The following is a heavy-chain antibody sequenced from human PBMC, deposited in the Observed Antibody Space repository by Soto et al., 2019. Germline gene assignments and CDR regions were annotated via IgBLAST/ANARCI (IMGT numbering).Heavy chain of an antibody. D-gene: IGHD2-15*01. V-gene: IGHV2-5*02. CDR2: IYWDDDK. J-gene: IGHJ4*02. Sequence: SGPTLVNPTQTLTLTCSFSGFSLSTTGVAVGWIRQPPGKALECLVLIYWDDDKRYSPSLKSRLTITRDTSKNQVVFTMTDMDPGDTATYFCAHRVDYRGSWNTGYFDYWGQGTLVTVSS. CDR3: AHRVDYRGSWNTGYFDY. CDR1: GFSLSTTGVA.